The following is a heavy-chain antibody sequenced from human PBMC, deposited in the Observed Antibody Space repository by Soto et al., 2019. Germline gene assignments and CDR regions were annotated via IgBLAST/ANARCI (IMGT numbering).Heavy chain of an antibody. Sequence: EVQLLESGGGLVQPGGSLRLSCAASGFTVSSYAMSWVRQAPGKGLEWVSVISGSGSTHSADAVKGRFTISSDSSKTTVYLQMSSLRAEDTAVYYCAKALRFTFTTGYSLDVWGRGTTVTVSS. CDR1: GFTVSSYA. CDR2: ISGSGST. CDR3: AKALRFTFTTGYSLDV. V-gene: IGHV3-23*01. J-gene: IGHJ6*03. D-gene: IGHD3-16*01.